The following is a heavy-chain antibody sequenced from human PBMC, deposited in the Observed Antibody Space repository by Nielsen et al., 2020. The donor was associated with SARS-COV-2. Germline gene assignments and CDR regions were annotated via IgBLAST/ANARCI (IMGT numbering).Heavy chain of an antibody. J-gene: IGHJ4*02. D-gene: IGHD4-17*01. V-gene: IGHV1-69*06. CDR1: GYTFTGYY. CDR3: ARTDDYGDSAPNY. Sequence: SVKVSCKASGYTFTGYYMHWVRQAPGQGLEWMGGIIPIFGTANYAPKFQDRVTITADKSTSTVYMELSSLTSGDTAMYYCARTDDYGDSAPNYWGQGTLVTVSS. CDR2: IIPIFGTA.